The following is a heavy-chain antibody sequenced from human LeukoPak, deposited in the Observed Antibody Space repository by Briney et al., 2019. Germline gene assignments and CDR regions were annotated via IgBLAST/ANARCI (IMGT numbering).Heavy chain of an antibody. D-gene: IGHD6-19*01. CDR3: ARDGVAGIYYFDY. CDR1: GYTFTSYD. Sequence: ASVKVSCKASGYTFTSYDINWVRQATGQGLEWMGWVSAYNGNTNYAQKLQGRVTMTTDTSTSTAYMELRSLRSDDTAVYYCARDGVAGIYYFDYWGQGTLVTVSS. CDR2: VSAYNGNT. V-gene: IGHV1-18*01. J-gene: IGHJ4*02.